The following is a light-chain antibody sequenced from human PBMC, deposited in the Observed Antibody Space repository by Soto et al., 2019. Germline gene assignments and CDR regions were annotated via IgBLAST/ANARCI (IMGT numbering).Light chain of an antibody. CDR2: AAS. CDR1: QSISSY. V-gene: IGKV1-39*01. J-gene: IGKJ4*01. CDR3: QQSYSTPLT. Sequence: VNKTTSEVSGSVGERITRSCLASQSISSYLNWYQQKPGKAPKLLIYAASSLQSGVPSRFSGSGSGTDFTLTISRLQPEDFATYYCQQSYSTPLTFGGGTKVDIK.